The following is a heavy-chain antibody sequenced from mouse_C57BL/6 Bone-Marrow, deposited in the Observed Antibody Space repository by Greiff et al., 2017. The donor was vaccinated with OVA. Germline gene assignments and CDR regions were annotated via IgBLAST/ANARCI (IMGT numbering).Heavy chain of an antibody. CDR1: GFNIKDYY. CDR2: IDPEDGDT. Sequence: VHVKQSGAELVRPGASVKLSCTASGFNIKDYYMHWVKQRPEQGLEWIGRIDPEDGDTEYAPKFQGKAAMTADTSSNTAYLQPSSLTSEDTAVYYCTTGGSREYFDVWGTGTTVTVSS. D-gene: IGHD1-1*01. J-gene: IGHJ1*03. V-gene: IGHV14-1*01. CDR3: TTGGSREYFDV.